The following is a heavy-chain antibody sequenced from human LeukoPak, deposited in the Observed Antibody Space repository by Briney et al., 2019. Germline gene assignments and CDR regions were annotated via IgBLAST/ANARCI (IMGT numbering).Heavy chain of an antibody. CDR2: IIPILGIA. J-gene: IGHJ6*02. CDR3: ARDPRTPSPYYNGMDV. Sequence: GASVKVSCKASGGTFSSYAISWVRQAPGQGLEWMGRIIPILGIANYARKFQGRVTITADTSTNTAYMELSSLRSDDTAVYYCARDPRTPSPYYNGMDVWGQGTTVTVSS. V-gene: IGHV1-69*04. CDR1: GGTFSSYA.